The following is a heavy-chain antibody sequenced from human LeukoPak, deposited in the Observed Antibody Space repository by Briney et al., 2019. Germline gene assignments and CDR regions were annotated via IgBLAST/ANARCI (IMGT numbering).Heavy chain of an antibody. CDR2: IYYSGST. Sequence: SETLSLTCTVSGGSISSYYWIWIPQPPGQELEWIRYIYYSGSTNSNPYLKSRVNISVDTSKNQFSLKLSSVTAADTAVYSCARGGGRFLEWLPAYFDYWGQGTLVTVSS. CDR1: GGSISSYY. J-gene: IGHJ4*02. CDR3: ARGGGRFLEWLPAYFDY. D-gene: IGHD3-3*01. V-gene: IGHV4-59*01.